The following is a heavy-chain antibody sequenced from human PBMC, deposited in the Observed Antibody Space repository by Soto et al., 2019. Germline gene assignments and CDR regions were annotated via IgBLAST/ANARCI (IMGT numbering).Heavy chain of an antibody. D-gene: IGHD1-7*01. CDR3: ARLGLEVRRDY. CDR1: GGTFSSYA. Sequence: QVQLVQSGAEVKKPGSSVKVSCKASGGTFSSYAISWVRQAPGQGLEWMGGIIPIFGTANYAQKFQGRVTITPDESTSTADMELSSLRSEDTAVYYCARLGLEVRRDYWGQGTLVTVSS. CDR2: IIPIFGTA. J-gene: IGHJ4*02. V-gene: IGHV1-69*05.